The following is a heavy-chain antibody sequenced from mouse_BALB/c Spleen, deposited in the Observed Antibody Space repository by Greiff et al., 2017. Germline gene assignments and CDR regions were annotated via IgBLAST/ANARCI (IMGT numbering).Heavy chain of an antibody. CDR2: INPYNGGT. CDR1: GYSFTGYT. V-gene: IGHV1-18*01. J-gene: IGHJ3*01. Sequence: VHVKQSGPELVKPGASMKISCKASGYSFTGYTMNWVKQSHGKNLEWIGLINPYNGGTSYNQKFKGKATLTVDKSSSTAYMELLSLTSEDSAVYYCARWEHYDYDQAWFAYWGQGTLVTVSA. CDR3: ARWEHYDYDQAWFAY. D-gene: IGHD2-4*01.